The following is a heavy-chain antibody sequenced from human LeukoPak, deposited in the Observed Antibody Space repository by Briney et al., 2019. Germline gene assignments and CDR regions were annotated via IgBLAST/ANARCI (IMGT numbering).Heavy chain of an antibody. V-gene: IGHV1-2*02. D-gene: IGHD2-21*01. CDR3: ARADRLHGGPYLIGP. J-gene: IGHJ5*02. Sequence: ASVKVSCKASGYSFTDYYMHWVRQAPGQGLEWMGWINPNSGGTNSAQKFRGRVTMTRDTPITTVYMEVSWLTSDDTAIYYCARADRLHGGPYLIGPWGQGTLVTVSS. CDR2: INPNSGGT. CDR1: GYSFTDYY.